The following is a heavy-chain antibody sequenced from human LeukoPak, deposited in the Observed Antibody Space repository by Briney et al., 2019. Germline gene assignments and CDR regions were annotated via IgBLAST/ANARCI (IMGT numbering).Heavy chain of an antibody. D-gene: IGHD3-22*01. CDR2: FDPEDGET. J-gene: IGHJ1*01. CDR3: YGYDSSGYYREYFQH. CDR1: GYTLTELS. Sequence: ASVKASCKVSGYTLTELSMHWVRQAPGKGLEWMGGFDPEDGETIYAQKFQGRVTMTEDTSTDTAYMELSSLRSEDTAVYYCYGYDSSGYYREYFQHWGQGTLVTVSS. V-gene: IGHV1-24*01.